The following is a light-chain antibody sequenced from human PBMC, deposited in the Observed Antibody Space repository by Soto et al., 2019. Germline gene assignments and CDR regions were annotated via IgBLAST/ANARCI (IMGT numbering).Light chain of an antibody. V-gene: IGKV1-9*01. CDR3: QHINIYPYT. CDR1: QVITNH. CDR2: AAS. Sequence: DIQLTQSPSFLSASVGDRVTITCRASQVITNHLAWYHQKPGKAPKLLIYAASTLQSGVPSRFSGSGSGTELSITILSLHPEAFADYYWQHINIYPYTFGQGTKLEIK. J-gene: IGKJ2*01.